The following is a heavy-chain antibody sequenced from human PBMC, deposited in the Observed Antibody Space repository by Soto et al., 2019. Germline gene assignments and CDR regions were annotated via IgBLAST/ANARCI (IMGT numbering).Heavy chain of an antibody. CDR1: GGSISRYF. V-gene: IGHV4-59*01. J-gene: IGHJ5*02. Sequence: QVQLQESGPGLVRPSETLSLTCTVSGGSISRYFWSWIRQSPGKGLEWIGYIFYTGSTTYNPSLKSRVTISIDTSKNQFSLKLSSLTAADTAVYYCAHFSDLEWFDPWAREPWSPSPQ. CDR3: AHFSDLEWFDP. CDR2: IFYTGST. D-gene: IGHD2-21*01.